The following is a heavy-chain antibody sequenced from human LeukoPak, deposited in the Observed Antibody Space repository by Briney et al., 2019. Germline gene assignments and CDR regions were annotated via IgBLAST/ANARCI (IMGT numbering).Heavy chain of an antibody. CDR2: FSGGDGQT. V-gene: IGHV3-53*01. CDR3: ARGIYWSLDS. CDR1: GFSVGGNY. Sequence: PGGSLRLSCAASGFSVGGNYISWVRQTPGKGLGWVSTFSGGDGQTFYADSVKGRFTISRDSSRNTVSLQMNSLRVEDTAVYYCARGIYWSLDSWGQGTLVTVSS. D-gene: IGHD1-1*01. J-gene: IGHJ4*02.